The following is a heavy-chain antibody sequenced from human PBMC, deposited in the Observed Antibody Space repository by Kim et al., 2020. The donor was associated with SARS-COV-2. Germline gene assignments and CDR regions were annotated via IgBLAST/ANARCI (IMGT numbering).Heavy chain of an antibody. J-gene: IGHJ4*02. CDR3: AGAVAGSLDY. V-gene: IGHV3-33*01. CDR2: NR. D-gene: IGHD6-19*01. Sequence: NRYYVDSVKGRFTIARDNSKNTLYLQMNNLRAEDTAGYYCAGAVAGSLDYWGQGTLVTVSS.